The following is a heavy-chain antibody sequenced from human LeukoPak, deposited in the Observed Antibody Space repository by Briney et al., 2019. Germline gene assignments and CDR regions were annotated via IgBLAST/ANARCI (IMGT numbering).Heavy chain of an antibody. J-gene: IGHJ4*02. CDR1: GFTFSSYA. CDR3: AKGEYCSSTSCQPDY. CDR2: ISGSGGNT. D-gene: IGHD2-2*01. V-gene: IGHV3-23*01. Sequence: GGSLRLSCAAPGFTFSSYAMSWVRQAPGKGLEWVSAISGSGGNTYYADSVKGRFTISRDNSKNTLYLQMNSLRAEDTAVYYCAKGEYCSSTSCQPDYWGQGTLVTVSS.